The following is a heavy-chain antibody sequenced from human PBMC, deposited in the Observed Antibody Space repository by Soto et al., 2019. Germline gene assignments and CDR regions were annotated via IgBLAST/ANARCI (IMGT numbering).Heavy chain of an antibody. CDR1: GFSLNARPVG. CDR2: IYWDDDK. D-gene: IGHD1-1*01. CDR3: APGAGFNGNWNAGYFDY. V-gene: IGHV2-5*02. J-gene: IGHJ4*02. Sequence: QITLKESGPPRVKPTQTLTLTCTFSGFSLNARPVGVGWIRQPPGKALERLALIYWDDDKRYSPSLNSRLTITKYPSKKQLVLTLTTTDPVDTAIYYCAPGAGFNGNWNAGYFDYWGQGALVTVSS.